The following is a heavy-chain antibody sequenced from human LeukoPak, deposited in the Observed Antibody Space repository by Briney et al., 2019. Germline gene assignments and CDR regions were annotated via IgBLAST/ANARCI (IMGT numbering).Heavy chain of an antibody. V-gene: IGHV3-30*18. J-gene: IGHJ4*02. Sequence: GGSLRLSCAASGFIFSNYGMHWVRQAPGKGLEWVAVVSYDGSNKYYADSVKGRFTISRDNSKNTLSLQMSSLRAEDTAVYYCAKAETMTQRGYFDYWGQGTLVTVSS. CDR3: AKAETMTQRGYFDY. D-gene: IGHD1-1*01. CDR2: VSYDGSNK. CDR1: GFIFSNYG.